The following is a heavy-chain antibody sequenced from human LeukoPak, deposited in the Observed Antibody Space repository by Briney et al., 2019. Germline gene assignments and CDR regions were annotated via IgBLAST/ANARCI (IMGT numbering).Heavy chain of an antibody. CDR2: IIVKRGDI. V-gene: IGHV3-9*02. J-gene: IGHJ4*02. CDR1: GLTSGGFA. Sequence: PGRSLRVSCVVSGLTSGGFAMRWVRQARGKGLEWVSAIIVKRGDIANEDSVKGRFTVSRGKAKNSLYLQMNRLTSEDTAIYYCAKDFAYWGQGTLVTVST. CDR3: AKDFAY.